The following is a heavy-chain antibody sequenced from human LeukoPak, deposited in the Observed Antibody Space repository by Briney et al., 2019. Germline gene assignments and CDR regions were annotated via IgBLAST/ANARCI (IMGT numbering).Heavy chain of an antibody. CDR1: GFTFDDYG. D-gene: IGHD2-15*01. CDR2: ISGDGGST. V-gene: IGHV3-43*02. Sequence: GGSLRLSCAASGFTFDDYGMSWVRQAPGKGLEWVSLISGDGGSTYYADSVKGRFTISRDNSKNSLYLQMNSLRTEDTALYYCAKDLGYCSGGSCYGSWFDPWGQGTLVTVSS. J-gene: IGHJ5*02. CDR3: AKDLGYCSGGSCYGSWFDP.